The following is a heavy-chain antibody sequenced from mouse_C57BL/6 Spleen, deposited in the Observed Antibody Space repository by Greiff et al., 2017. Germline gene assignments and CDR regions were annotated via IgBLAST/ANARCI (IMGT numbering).Heavy chain of an antibody. Sequence: VQLQQPGTELVKPGASVKLSCKASGYTFTNYWMHWVKQRPGQGLEWIGNINPSNGGTNYNEKFKSKATLTVDKSSSTAYMQLSSLTSEDSAVDYCARTHGCYAMDYWGQGTSVTVSS. CDR2: INPSNGGT. V-gene: IGHV1-53*01. CDR3: ARTHGCYAMDY. J-gene: IGHJ4*01. CDR1: GYTFTNYW.